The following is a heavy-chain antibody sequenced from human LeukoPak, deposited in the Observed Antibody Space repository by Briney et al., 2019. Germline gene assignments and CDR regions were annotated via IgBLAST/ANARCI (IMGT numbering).Heavy chain of an antibody. D-gene: IGHD1-26*01. V-gene: IGHV4-39*07. CDR3: ASGAWELLDY. CDR2: IYYSGST. CDR1: GGSISSSSYY. J-gene: IGHJ4*02. Sequence: SETLSLTCTVSGGSISSSSYYWGWIRQPPGKGLEWIGSIYYSGSTYYNPSLKSRVTISVDTSKNQFSLKLSSVTAADTAVYYCASGAWELLDYWGQGTLVTVSS.